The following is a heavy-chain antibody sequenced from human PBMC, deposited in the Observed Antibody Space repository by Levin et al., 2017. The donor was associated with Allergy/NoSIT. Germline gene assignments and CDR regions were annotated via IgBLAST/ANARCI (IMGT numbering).Heavy chain of an antibody. D-gene: IGHD6-13*01. CDR3: ARDLAPPGSRAAPFDY. CDR2: RHHSGST. CDR1: GYSISSGYY. V-gene: IGHV4-38-2*02. Sequence: SETLSLTCAVSGYSISSGYYWGWIRQPPGKGLEWIGSRHHSGSTYYNPSLKSRVTISLDTSKNQFSLRFNSVTAADTAVYYCARDLAPPGSRAAPFDYWGQGILVTVSS. J-gene: IGHJ4*02.